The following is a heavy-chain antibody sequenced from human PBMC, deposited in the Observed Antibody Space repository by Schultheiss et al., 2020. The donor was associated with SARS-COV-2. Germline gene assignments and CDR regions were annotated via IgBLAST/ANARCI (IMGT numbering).Heavy chain of an antibody. CDR3: ARVEDYGDSFDY. CDR1: GGSISSDSYY. J-gene: IGHJ4*02. CDR2: IYYSGST. V-gene: IGHV4-31*03. Sequence: SETLSLTCTVSGGSISSDSYYWSWNRQHPGKGLEWIGYIYYSGSTYYNPSLKSRITISVDTSKNQFSLKLSSVTAADTAVYYCARVEDYGDSFDYWGQGTLVTVSS. D-gene: IGHD4-17*01.